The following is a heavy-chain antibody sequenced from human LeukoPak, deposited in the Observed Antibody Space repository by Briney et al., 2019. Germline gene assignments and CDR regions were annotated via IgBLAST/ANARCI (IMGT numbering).Heavy chain of an antibody. CDR3: AGEAIDG. V-gene: IGHV3-53*05. CDR2: IYSGGNT. CDR1: GLTVSSDY. J-gene: IGHJ4*02. Sequence: GGSLRLSCATSGLTVSSDYMSWFRQAPGNGLEWVSLIYSGGNTHYADSVKGRFTISRDNSKNTLYLQMNSLRAEDTAIYYCAGEAIDGWGQGTLVTVSS. D-gene: IGHD3-22*01.